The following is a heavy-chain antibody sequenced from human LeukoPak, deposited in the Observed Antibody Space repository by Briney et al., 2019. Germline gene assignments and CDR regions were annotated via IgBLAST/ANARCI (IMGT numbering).Heavy chain of an antibody. CDR1: GYTLTELS. CDR2: FDPEDGET. J-gene: IGHJ5*02. CDR3: ARVAAVLDIVVVPAAMDQNWFDP. V-gene: IGHV1-24*01. Sequence: ASVKVSCKVSGYTLTELSMHWVRQAPGKGLEWMGGFDPEDGETIYAQKFQGRVTMTEDTSTDTAYMELRSLRSDDTAVYYCARVAAVLDIVVVPAAMDQNWFDPWGQGTLVTVSS. D-gene: IGHD2-2*03.